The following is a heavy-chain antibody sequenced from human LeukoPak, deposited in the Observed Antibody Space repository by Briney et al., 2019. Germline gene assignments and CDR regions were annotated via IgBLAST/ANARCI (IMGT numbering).Heavy chain of an antibody. V-gene: IGHV3-23*01. CDR2: ISGGGTST. D-gene: IGHD6-19*01. CDR3: AKTFIAVANPIDY. Sequence: GGSLRLFCAASGFTFNSYAMISVRHAPGKGLEWVSVISGGGTSTYYADSVKGRFTISKDNSRNTLYLQMNSLRAEDTAVYYCAKTFIAVANPIDYWGQGTLVTVSS. J-gene: IGHJ4*02. CDR1: GFTFNSYA.